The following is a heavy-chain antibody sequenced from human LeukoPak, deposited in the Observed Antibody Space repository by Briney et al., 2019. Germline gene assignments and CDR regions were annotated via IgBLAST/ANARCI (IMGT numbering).Heavy chain of an antibody. CDR2: ISAYNGNT. CDR3: ARESGRLRGGSYGYAFDT. J-gene: IGHJ3*02. D-gene: IGHD1-26*01. Sequence: ASVKVSCKASGYTFTNYGISWVRQAPGQGLEWMGWISAYNGNTNYAQKLQGRATMTTDTSTSTAYMELRSLRSDDTAVYYCARESGRLRGGSYGYAFDTWGQGTMVTVSS. V-gene: IGHV1-18*01. CDR1: GYTFTNYG.